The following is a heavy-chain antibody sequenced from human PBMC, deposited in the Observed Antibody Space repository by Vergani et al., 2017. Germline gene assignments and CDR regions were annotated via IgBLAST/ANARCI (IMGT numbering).Heavy chain of an antibody. CDR3: ARSSNGGSTGFDY. V-gene: IGHV2-70*04. CDR2: IDWDDDK. D-gene: IGHD7-27*01. CDR1: GFSLSTSGMR. Sequence: QVTLKESGPALVKPTQTLTLTCTFSGFSLSTSGMRVSWIRQPPGKALEWLARIDWDDDKFYSTSLKTRLTISKDTSKNQVVLTMTNMDPVDTATYYCARSSNGGSTGFDYWGQGTLVTVAS. J-gene: IGHJ4*02.